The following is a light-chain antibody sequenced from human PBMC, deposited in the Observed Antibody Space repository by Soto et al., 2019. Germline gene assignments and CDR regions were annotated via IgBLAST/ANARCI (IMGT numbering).Light chain of an antibody. CDR1: QSVSRN. CDR2: DAS. V-gene: IGKV3-15*01. J-gene: IGKJ1*01. CDR3: QQYNNWLWA. Sequence: EIVMTQSPATLSVPPGERATLSCRASQSVSRNVAWYQQKPGQAPMLLIHDASTRATGISVRFSGSGSGTEFTLTISSLQSEDFAVYYCQQYNNWLWAFGEGTKVEIK.